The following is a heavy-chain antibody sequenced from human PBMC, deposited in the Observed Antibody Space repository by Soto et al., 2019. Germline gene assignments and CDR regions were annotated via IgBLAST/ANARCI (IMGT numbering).Heavy chain of an antibody. CDR2: IKSKTDGGTT. Sequence: GGSLRLSCAASGFTFSNAWMSWVRQAPGKGLEWVGRIKSKTDGGTTDYAAPVKGRFTISRDDSKNTLYLQMNSLKTEDTAVYYCTTLLWFGELFIYGHDASDIWGQGTMVTVSS. D-gene: IGHD3-10*01. J-gene: IGHJ3*02. CDR3: TTLLWFGELFIYGHDASDI. CDR1: GFTFSNAW. V-gene: IGHV3-15*01.